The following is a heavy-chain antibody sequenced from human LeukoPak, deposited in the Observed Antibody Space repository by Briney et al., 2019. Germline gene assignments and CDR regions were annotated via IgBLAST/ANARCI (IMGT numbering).Heavy chain of an antibody. V-gene: IGHV1-18*01. Sequence: ASVKVSCKASGYTFTSYGISWVRQAPGQGLEWMGWISAYNGNTNYAQKLQGRVTMTTDTSTSTAYMELRSLRSDDTAVYYRARWDYYGSGSYSPPHYWGQGTLVTVSS. CDR3: ARWDYYGSGSYSPPHY. CDR1: GYTFTSYG. J-gene: IGHJ4*02. CDR2: ISAYNGNT. D-gene: IGHD3-10*01.